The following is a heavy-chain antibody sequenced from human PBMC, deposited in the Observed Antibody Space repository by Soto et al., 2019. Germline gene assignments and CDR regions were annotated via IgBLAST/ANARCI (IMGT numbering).Heavy chain of an antibody. CDR2: INPSSGET. D-gene: IGHD2-15*01. CDR1: GYTFIDYF. Sequence: ASVKVSCKASGYTFIDYFIQWVRQAPGQGLEWMGWINPSSGETTYAQKFQGRVTMTRDTSISTAYMDLITLRSDDTAIYYCVRGLKWRELDYWGQGTQVTVSS. V-gene: IGHV1-2*02. CDR3: VRGLKWRELDY. J-gene: IGHJ4*02.